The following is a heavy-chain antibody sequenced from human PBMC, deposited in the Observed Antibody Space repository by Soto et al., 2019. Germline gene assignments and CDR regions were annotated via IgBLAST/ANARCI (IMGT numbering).Heavy chain of an antibody. D-gene: IGHD6-6*01. Sequence: PGGSLRLSCAASGFTFSNYGMHWVRQAPGKGLEWVAVILYDGSEKWLPDSVKGRFTISRDNSKNTLYLQMNSVRAEDTAVHYCAKDPEYRTSSLRNYFAYWGQGTPVTVSS. CDR3: AKDPEYRTSSLRNYFAY. CDR2: ILYDGSEK. J-gene: IGHJ4*02. V-gene: IGHV3-30*18. CDR1: GFTFSNYG.